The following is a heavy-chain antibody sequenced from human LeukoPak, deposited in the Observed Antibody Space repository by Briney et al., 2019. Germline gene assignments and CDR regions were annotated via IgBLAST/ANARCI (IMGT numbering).Heavy chain of an antibody. CDR1: GFTFSSYS. J-gene: IGHJ5*02. V-gene: IGHV3-21*01. Sequence: GGSLRLSCAASGFTFSSYSMNWVRQAPGKGLEWVSSISSSSSYIYYVDSVKGRFTISRDNAKNSLYLQMNSLRAEDTAVYYCARKVAAVLTNWFDPWGQGTLVTVSS. D-gene: IGHD6-25*01. CDR2: ISSSSSYI. CDR3: ARKVAAVLTNWFDP.